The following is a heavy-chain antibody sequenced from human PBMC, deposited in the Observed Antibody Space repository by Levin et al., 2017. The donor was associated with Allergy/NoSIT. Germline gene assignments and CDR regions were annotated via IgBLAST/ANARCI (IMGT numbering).Heavy chain of an antibody. D-gene: IGHD6-13*01. CDR2: IKEDGSED. V-gene: IGHV3-7*01. CDR1: GFIFSRYW. CDR3: ARSLISSWYCLDS. J-gene: IGHJ4*02. Sequence: SCAVSGFIFSRYWMSWVRQAPGKGLEWVAKIKEDGSEDYYVDSVKGRFSISRDNAKNSLFLQINSLRAEDTAVYYCARSLISSWYCLDSWGQGTLVTVSS.